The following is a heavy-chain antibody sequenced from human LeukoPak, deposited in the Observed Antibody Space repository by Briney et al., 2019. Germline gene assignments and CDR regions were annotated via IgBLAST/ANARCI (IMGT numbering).Heavy chain of an antibody. Sequence: SQTLSLTCTVSGGSISSGSYYWSWIRQPAGKGLEWIGRIYTSGSTNYKPSLKSRVSISVDTSKNQFSLKLSSVTAADTAVYFCARGRSIFGVVIPYLFDYWGQGTLVTVSS. V-gene: IGHV4-61*02. D-gene: IGHD3-3*01. CDR1: GGSISSGSYY. CDR2: IYTSGST. J-gene: IGHJ4*02. CDR3: ARGRSIFGVVIPYLFDY.